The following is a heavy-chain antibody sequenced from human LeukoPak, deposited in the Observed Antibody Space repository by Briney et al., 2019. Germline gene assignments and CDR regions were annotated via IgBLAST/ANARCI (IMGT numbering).Heavy chain of an antibody. CDR2: IKPDGRYN. CDR1: GFTFSHYW. V-gene: IGHV3-7*02. Sequence: GSLRLSCTASGFTFSHYWMSWVRQAPGKGLEWVATIKPDGRYNDYVDSVKGRFTISRDNAKNSLYLQMSSLRAEDTAVYYCANEMNWSFGYWGQGTLVTVSS. D-gene: IGHD1-1*01. J-gene: IGHJ4*02. CDR3: ANEMNWSFGY.